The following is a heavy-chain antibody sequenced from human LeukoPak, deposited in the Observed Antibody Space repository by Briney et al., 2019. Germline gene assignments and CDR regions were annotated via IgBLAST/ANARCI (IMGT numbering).Heavy chain of an antibody. CDR2: IYYSGSA. V-gene: IGHV4-59*12. D-gene: IGHD3-9*01. Sequence: SETLSLTCTVSGGSISSYYWSWIRQPPGKGLEWIGYIYYSGSANYNPSLKSRVTMSVDTSKNQFSLKLSSVTAADTAVYYCARDWVHYDILTGYYKSDWFDPWGQGTLVTVSS. J-gene: IGHJ5*02. CDR3: ARDWVHYDILTGYYKSDWFDP. CDR1: GGSISSYY.